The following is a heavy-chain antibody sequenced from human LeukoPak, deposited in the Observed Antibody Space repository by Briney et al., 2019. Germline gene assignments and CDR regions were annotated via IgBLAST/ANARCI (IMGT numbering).Heavy chain of an antibody. D-gene: IGHD3-22*01. CDR2: ISYDGSNK. CDR1: GFTFSSYG. V-gene: IGHV3-30*18. Sequence: GGSLRLSCAASGFTFSSYGMHWVRQAPGKGLEWVAVISYDGSNKYYADSVKGRFTISRDNSKNTLYLQMNNLRAEDTAVYYCAKDSVEGYYDSLDVGGYFDYWGQGTLVTVSS. CDR3: AKDSVEGYYDSLDVGGYFDY. J-gene: IGHJ4*02.